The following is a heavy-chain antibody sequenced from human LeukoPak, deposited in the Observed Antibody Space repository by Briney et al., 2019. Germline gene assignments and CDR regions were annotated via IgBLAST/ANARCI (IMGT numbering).Heavy chain of an antibody. J-gene: IGHJ6*03. CDR2: INPSGGST. Sequence: GASVKVSCKASGYTFTSYYMHWVRQAPGQGLEWMGIINPSGGSTSYAQKFQGRVTMTRDMSTSTVYMELSSLRSEDTAVYYCARASAPQSYYYYYMDVWGKGTTVTVSS. CDR1: GYTFTSYY. CDR3: ARASAPQSYYYYYMDV. V-gene: IGHV1-46*01.